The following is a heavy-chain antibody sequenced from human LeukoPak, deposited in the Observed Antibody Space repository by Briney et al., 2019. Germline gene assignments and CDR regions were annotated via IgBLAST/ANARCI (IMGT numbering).Heavy chain of an antibody. CDR3: ARGLASGYPPIPFDY. Sequence: SETLSLTCAVYGRSLSGYYWSWIRQPPGKGLEWIGEINHSGSFNYNSSLKSRVTISVDTSKIQFSLNLTSVTAADTAIYYCARGLASGYPPIPFDYWGQGTQVTVSS. J-gene: IGHJ4*02. CDR1: GRSLSGYY. D-gene: IGHD3-3*01. CDR2: INHSGSF. V-gene: IGHV4-34*01.